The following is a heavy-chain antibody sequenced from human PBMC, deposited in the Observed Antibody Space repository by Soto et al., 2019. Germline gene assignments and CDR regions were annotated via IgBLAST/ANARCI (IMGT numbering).Heavy chain of an antibody. Sequence: QVQLQESGPGLVKPSQTLSLTCTVSGGSISSGGYYWSWIRQHPGKGLEWIGYIYYSGSTYYNPSLKRRVTISVDTSKNQFSLKLSSVTAADTAVYCCAREPSYGTLLGAFDIWGQGTMVTVSS. V-gene: IGHV4-31*03. J-gene: IGHJ3*02. CDR2: IYYSGST. CDR3: AREPSYGTLLGAFDI. CDR1: GGSISSGGYY. D-gene: IGHD1-26*01.